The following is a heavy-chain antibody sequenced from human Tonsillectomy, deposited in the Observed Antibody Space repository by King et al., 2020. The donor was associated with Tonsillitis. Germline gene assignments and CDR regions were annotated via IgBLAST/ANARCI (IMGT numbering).Heavy chain of an antibody. J-gene: IGHJ6*03. Sequence: VQLVESGGGLVQPGGSLRLSCAASGFTVSGNYMGWVRQPPGKGLEWVSVIYSGTYPHYADSVKGRFTISGDNYKNTLYLQMNSLRAEDTAVYYCARDPHPDSYYYMDVWGKGTTVTVSS. CDR3: ARDPHPDSYYYMDV. V-gene: IGHV3-66*01. CDR2: IYSGTYP. CDR1: GFTVSGNY.